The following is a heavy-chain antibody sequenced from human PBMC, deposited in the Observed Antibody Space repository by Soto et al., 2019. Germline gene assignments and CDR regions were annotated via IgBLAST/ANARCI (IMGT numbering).Heavy chain of an antibody. D-gene: IGHD2-21*02. V-gene: IGHV4-31*03. CDR1: GGSISSGGYY. Sequence: SETLSLTCTVSGGSISSGGYYWSWIRQHPGKGLEWIGYIYYSGSTYYNPSLKSRVTISVDTSKNQFSLKLSSVTAADTAVYYCARDLGGGDRWVFDYWGQGTLVTVSS. J-gene: IGHJ4*02. CDR3: ARDLGGGDRWVFDY. CDR2: IYYSGST.